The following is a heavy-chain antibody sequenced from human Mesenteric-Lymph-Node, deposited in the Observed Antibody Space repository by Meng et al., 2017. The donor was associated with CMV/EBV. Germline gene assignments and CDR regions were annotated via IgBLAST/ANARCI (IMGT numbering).Heavy chain of an antibody. V-gene: IGHV1-18*01. CDR1: GYTFTSYC. CDR3: ARDIVATKRVWFDP. CDR2: ISAYNGNT. Sequence: ASGYTFTSYCISWVRQAPGQGLEWMGWISAYNGNTNYAQKLQGRVTMPTDTSTSTAYMELRSLRSDDTAVYYCARDIVATKRVWFDPWGQGTLVTVSS. J-gene: IGHJ5*02. D-gene: IGHD5-12*01.